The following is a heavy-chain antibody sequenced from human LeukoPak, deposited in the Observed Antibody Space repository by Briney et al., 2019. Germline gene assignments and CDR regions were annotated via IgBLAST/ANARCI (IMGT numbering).Heavy chain of an antibody. D-gene: IGHD1-14*01. Sequence: EGSLRLSCAASGFTFSSYAMHWVRQAPGKGLEWVAVISYDGSNKYYADSVKGRFTISRDNSKNTLYLQMNSLRAEDTAVYYCARDRNPSYYYYYGMDVWGQGTTVTVSS. CDR1: GFTFSSYA. CDR3: ARDRNPSYYYYYGMDV. V-gene: IGHV3-30-3*01. CDR2: ISYDGSNK. J-gene: IGHJ6*02.